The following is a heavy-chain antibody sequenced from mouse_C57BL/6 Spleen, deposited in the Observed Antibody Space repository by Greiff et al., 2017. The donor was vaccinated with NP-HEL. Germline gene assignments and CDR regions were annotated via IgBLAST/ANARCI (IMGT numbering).Heavy chain of an antibody. CDR3: ARHPGDYDVPAWFAY. Sequence: EVKLVESGGDLVKPGGSLKLSCAASGFTFSSYGMSWVRQTPDKRLEWVATISSGGSYTYYPDSVKGRFTISRDNAKNTLYLQMSSLKSEDTAMYYCARHPGDYDVPAWFAYWGQGTLVTVSA. CDR2: ISSGGSYT. J-gene: IGHJ3*01. V-gene: IGHV5-6*02. D-gene: IGHD2-4*01. CDR1: GFTFSSYG.